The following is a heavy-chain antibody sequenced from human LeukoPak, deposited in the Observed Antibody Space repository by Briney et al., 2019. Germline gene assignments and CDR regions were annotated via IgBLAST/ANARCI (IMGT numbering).Heavy chain of an antibody. D-gene: IGHD6-19*01. V-gene: IGHV1-46*01. CDR3: ARGGSGDAFDI. Sequence: ASVKVSXKASGYTLTSYYMHWVRQAPGHGLEWMGIINPSGGSTSYAQKFQGRVTMTRDTSTSTVYMGLSSLRSEDTAVYYCARGGSGDAFDIWGQGTMVTVSS. CDR2: INPSGGST. CDR1: GYTLTSYY. J-gene: IGHJ3*02.